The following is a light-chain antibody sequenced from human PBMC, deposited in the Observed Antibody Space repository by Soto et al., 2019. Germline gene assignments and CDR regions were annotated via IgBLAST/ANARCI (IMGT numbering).Light chain of an antibody. Sequence: EIVLTQSPATLSLSPGERATLSCRASQSVSNYLAWYQHKPGKAPRLLIYDASTRATGIPARFSGSGSGTDFTLTISSLESEDSAVYYCQQRSYWTSISFGQGTRLEIK. V-gene: IGKV3-11*01. J-gene: IGKJ5*01. CDR1: QSVSNY. CDR3: QQRSYWTSIS. CDR2: DAS.